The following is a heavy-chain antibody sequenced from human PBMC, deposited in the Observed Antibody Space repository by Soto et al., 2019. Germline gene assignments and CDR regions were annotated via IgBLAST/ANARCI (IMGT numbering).Heavy chain of an antibody. J-gene: IGHJ4*02. D-gene: IGHD3-22*01. CDR2: INPNSGDT. Sequence: QVQLVQSGAEVKKPGASVTVSCKASGYTFTGYYMHWVRQAPGQGLEWMGWINPNSGDTNYAQKFQGRVTMTRDTYISTAYMELSRLRSDDTAVYYCARERYYYDSSGPPDYWGQGTLVTVSS. V-gene: IGHV1-2*02. CDR1: GYTFTGYY. CDR3: ARERYYYDSSGPPDY.